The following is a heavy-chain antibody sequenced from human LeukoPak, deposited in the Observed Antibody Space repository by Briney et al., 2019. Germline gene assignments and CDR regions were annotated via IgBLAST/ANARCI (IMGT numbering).Heavy chain of an antibody. D-gene: IGHD1-26*01. Sequence: PGGSLRLSCAASGFTFSSYGMHWVRQAPGKGLEWVAVISYDGSNKYYADSVKGRFTISRDNSKNTLHLQMNSLRAEDTAVYYCAKNIVGAISALYAFDIWGQGTMVTVSS. CDR1: GFTFSSYG. CDR2: ISYDGSNK. CDR3: AKNIVGAISALYAFDI. J-gene: IGHJ3*02. V-gene: IGHV3-30*18.